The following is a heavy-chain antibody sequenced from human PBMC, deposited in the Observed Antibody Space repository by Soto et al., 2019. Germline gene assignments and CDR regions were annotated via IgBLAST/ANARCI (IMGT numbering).Heavy chain of an antibody. J-gene: IGHJ4*02. CDR3: ASDDPGIAVS. Sequence: QVQLVESGGGVVQPGRSLRLSCAASGFTFSSYGMHWVRQAPGKGLEWVAVIWYDGSNKYYADSVKGRFPISRDNSENPLYLKMNSLRAEDTAVYYCASDDPGIAVSWGQGTLVTVSS. D-gene: IGHD6-19*01. CDR2: IWYDGSNK. V-gene: IGHV3-33*01. CDR1: GFTFSSYG.